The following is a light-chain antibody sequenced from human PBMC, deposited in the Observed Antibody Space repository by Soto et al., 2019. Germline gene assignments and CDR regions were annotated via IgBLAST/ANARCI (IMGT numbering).Light chain of an antibody. V-gene: IGLV3-25*03. CDR1: ALPKQY. CDR3: QSADATAIYVV. Sequence: SYELTQPPSVSLSPGQTARITCSGDALPKQYAFWYQQKPGQAPVLVIYKNNEMASGIPERFSGSSSGTTVTLTISGVQAEDEADYYCQSADATAIYVVFGGGTKLTVL. J-gene: IGLJ2*01. CDR2: KNN.